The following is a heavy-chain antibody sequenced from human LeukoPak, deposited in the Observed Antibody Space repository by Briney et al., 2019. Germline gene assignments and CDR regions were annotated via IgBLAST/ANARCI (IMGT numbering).Heavy chain of an antibody. D-gene: IGHD6-6*01. Sequence: GRSLRLSCAASGFTFSSYPMHWVRQAPGKGLEWVAVISYDGSNKYYADSVKGRFTISRDNSKNTLYLQMNSLRAEDTAVYYCARASSSSHWGQGTLVTVSS. CDR1: GFTFSSYP. J-gene: IGHJ4*02. CDR3: ARASSSSH. V-gene: IGHV3-30-3*01. CDR2: ISYDGSNK.